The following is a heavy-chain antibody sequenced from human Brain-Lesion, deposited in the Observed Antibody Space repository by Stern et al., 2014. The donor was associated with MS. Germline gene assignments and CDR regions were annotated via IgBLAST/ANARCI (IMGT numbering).Heavy chain of an antibody. J-gene: IGHJ5*02. CDR2: IYYSGAT. Sequence: VQLVESGPGLVKPSQTLSLTCTVSGDSISSDGYYWSWIRQHPGKGLEWIGYIYYSGATLYNPSLKSRVSISLDTSKNQFSLRLSSVTAADTAVYYCARDWSGSSIHLAPAYGGHIRFDPWGQGTLVTVSS. D-gene: IGHD5-18*01. CDR1: GDSISSDGYY. CDR3: ARDWSGSSIHLAPAYGGHIRFDP. V-gene: IGHV4-31*03.